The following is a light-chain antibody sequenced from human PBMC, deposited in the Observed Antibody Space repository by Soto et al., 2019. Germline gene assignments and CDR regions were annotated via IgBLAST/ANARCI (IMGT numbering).Light chain of an antibody. CDR2: HNY. Sequence: QPVLTQAPSASGTPGQRVTISCSGSSSNIGSDFVSWYQQLPGTAPKLLIYHNYQRPSGVPDRFSGSKSGTSASLAIGDLRSEDEADYYCSAWDDSLSSYVFGAGTKVTVL. V-gene: IGLV1-47*01. CDR3: SAWDDSLSSYV. CDR1: SSNIGSDF. J-gene: IGLJ1*01.